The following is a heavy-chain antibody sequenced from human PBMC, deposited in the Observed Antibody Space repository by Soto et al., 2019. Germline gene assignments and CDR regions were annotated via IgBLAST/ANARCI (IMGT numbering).Heavy chain of an antibody. CDR3: AVTMTNYYYYGMDV. V-gene: IGHV1-69*12. Sequence: QVQLVQSGAEVKKPGSSVKVSCKASGGTLSSYAISWVRQAPGQGLEWMGGIIPIFGTADYAQKFQGRVTITAGESTSTAYMELSSLRSVDTAVYYCAVTMTNYYYYGMDVWGQGTTVTVSS. CDR1: GGTLSSYA. D-gene: IGHD3-22*01. CDR2: IIPIFGTA. J-gene: IGHJ6*02.